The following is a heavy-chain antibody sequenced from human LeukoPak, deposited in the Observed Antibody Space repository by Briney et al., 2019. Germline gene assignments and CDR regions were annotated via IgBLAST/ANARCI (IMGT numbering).Heavy chain of an antibody. D-gene: IGHD5-18*01. V-gene: IGHV1-69*01. CDR2: IIPIFGTA. CDR1: GGTFNSYA. J-gene: IGHJ3*02. Sequence: SVKVSCKASGGTFNSYAISWVRQAPGQGLEWMGGIIPIFGTANYAQKFQGRVTITADESTSAAYMELSSLRSEDTAVYYCASRGVDTAMVFGAFDIWGQGTMVTVSS. CDR3: ASRGVDTAMVFGAFDI.